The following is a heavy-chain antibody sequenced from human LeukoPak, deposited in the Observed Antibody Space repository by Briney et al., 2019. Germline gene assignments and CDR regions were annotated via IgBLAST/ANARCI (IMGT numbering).Heavy chain of an antibody. CDR1: GYAFNIYD. CDR2: MNPDSGNT. CDR3: AVHLPGDYLDR. V-gene: IGHV1-8*01. Sequence: GASVRVSCKASGYAFNIYDINWVRQATGQGLEWMGWMNPDSGNTGFPQKFQGRVTMTRNTSITTAYMELSSLRFEDTAVYYCAVHLPGDYLDRWGQGTLVTVSS. J-gene: IGHJ4*02.